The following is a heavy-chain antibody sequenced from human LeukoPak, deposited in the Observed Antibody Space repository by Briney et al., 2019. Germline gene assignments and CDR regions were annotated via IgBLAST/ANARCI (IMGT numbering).Heavy chain of an antibody. J-gene: IGHJ4*02. V-gene: IGHV1-18*01. CDR2: ISGYNGHT. Sequence: ASVKVSCKASGYTFTNYGISWVRQAPGQGLEWMGWISGYNGHTNYAEKLQGRVTMTTDTSTSTAYMELRSLRSDDTAVFYCARESQIRYYYDRSGYYYGAMDYWGRDPWSPSPQ. CDR3: ARESQIRYYYDRSGYYYGAMDY. D-gene: IGHD3-22*01. CDR1: GYTFTNYG.